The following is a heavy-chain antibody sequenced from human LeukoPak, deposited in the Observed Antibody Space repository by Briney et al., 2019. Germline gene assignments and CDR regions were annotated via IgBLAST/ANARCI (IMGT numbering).Heavy chain of an antibody. J-gene: IGHJ2*01. CDR1: GDSVSSNSAV. CDR2: TYYRSKWYN. V-gene: IGHV6-1*01. D-gene: IGHD3-9*01. Sequence: SQTLSLTCAISGDSVSSNSAVWNWTRHSPSTGLEWLRRTYYRSKWYNDYAVSVKRRITINPDTSKNQFSLQLSSVTPEDTAVYFCARGSTGNSYFDLWGRGTLVTVSS. CDR3: ARGSTGNSYFDL.